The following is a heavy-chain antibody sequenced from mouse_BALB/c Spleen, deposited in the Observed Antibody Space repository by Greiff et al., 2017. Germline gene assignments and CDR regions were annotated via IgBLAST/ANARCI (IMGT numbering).Heavy chain of an antibody. CDR1: GYTFTSYW. D-gene: IGHD2-4*01. J-gene: IGHJ3*01. Sequence: SGTVLARPGASVKMSCKASGYTFTSYWMHWVKQRPGQGLEWIGAIYPGNSDTSYNQKFKGKAKLTAVTSTSTAYMELSSLTNEDSAVYYCTRGTYDYDGGWFAYWGQGTLVTVSA. CDR3: TRGTYDYDGGWFAY. CDR2: IYPGNSDT. V-gene: IGHV1-5*01.